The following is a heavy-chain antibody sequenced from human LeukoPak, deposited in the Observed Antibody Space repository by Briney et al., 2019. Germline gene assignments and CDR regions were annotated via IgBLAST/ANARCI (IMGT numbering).Heavy chain of an antibody. Sequence: GGSLRLSCTASGFTFSSYVMNWVRQAPGKGLEWVSAISGSVSSTYYADSVKGRFTISRDNSKNALYLQMNSLRAEDTAVYYCARDPCHGALDYWGQGALVTVSS. J-gene: IGHJ4*02. CDR1: GFTFSSYV. CDR3: ARDPCHGALDY. D-gene: IGHD2-2*01. CDR2: ISGSVSST. V-gene: IGHV3-23*01.